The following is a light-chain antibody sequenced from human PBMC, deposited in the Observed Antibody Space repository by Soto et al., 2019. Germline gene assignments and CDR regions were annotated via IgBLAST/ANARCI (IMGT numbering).Light chain of an antibody. CDR3: QKRSNWPPIT. V-gene: IGKV3-11*01. Sequence: EIEMTQSPATMSVSPGERVTLSCRASQSINGNLAWYQQKFGQAPRLLIYGASVRATGIPARFSGSGSGTEFTLTISRLEPEDFAVYYCQKRSNWPPITVGQGTRLEIK. CDR1: QSINGN. J-gene: IGKJ5*01. CDR2: GAS.